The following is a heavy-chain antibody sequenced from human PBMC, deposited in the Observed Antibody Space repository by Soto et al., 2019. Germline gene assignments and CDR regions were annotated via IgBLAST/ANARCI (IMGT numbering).Heavy chain of an antibody. CDR2: IYDSGIT. V-gene: IGHV4-59*01. D-gene: IGHD3-22*01. CDR3: ARTYDSNGYANEFDS. CDR1: GRSINSYY. Sequence: SETLSLTCNVSGRSINSYYWSWVRQPPGKGLEWIGYIYDSGITSYNPSLKSRVTMSADTSKNQFSLKLTSVTGADTAVYYCARTYDSNGYANEFDSWGQGILVTVSS. J-gene: IGHJ4*02.